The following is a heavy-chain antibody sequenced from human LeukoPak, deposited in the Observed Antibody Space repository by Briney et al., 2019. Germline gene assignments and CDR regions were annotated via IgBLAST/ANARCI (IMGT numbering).Heavy chain of an antibody. V-gene: IGHV4-4*02. D-gene: IGHD6-19*01. Sequence: PSETLSLTCAVSGGSISSSNWWSWVRQPPGKGLEWIGEIYHSGSTNYDPSLKSRVTISVDKSKNQFSLKLSSVTAADTAVYYCAREGYSSGWYGYDYWGQGTLVTVSS. CDR3: AREGYSSGWYGYDY. CDR2: IYHSGST. CDR1: GGSISSSNW. J-gene: IGHJ4*02.